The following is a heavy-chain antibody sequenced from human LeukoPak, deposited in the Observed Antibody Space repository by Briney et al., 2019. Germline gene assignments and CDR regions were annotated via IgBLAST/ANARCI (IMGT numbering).Heavy chain of an antibody. V-gene: IGHV3-30*02. CDR2: IRYDGSNK. D-gene: IGHD3-10*01. J-gene: IGHJ3*02. CDR1: GFTFSSYG. Sequence: GSLGLSCAASGFTFSSYGMHWVRQAPGKGLEWVAFIRYDGSNKYYADSVKGRFTISRDNSKNTLYLQMNSLRAEDTAVYYCANPPTYYYGSGSYTDAFDIWGQRTMVTVSS. CDR3: ANPPTYYYGSGSYTDAFDI.